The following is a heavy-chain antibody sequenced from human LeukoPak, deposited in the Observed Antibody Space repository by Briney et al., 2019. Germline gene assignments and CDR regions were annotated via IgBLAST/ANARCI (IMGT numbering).Heavy chain of an antibody. D-gene: IGHD6-13*01. CDR3: ARSAAAGTEGFDY. V-gene: IGHV4-34*01. CDR1: GGSFTYYY. CDR2: INHAGTT. Sequence: SETLSLTCALYGGSFTYYYWAWIRQPPGKGLEWIGEINHAGTTDYNPSLKSRVTISVDTSKNQFSLKLNSVTAADTAVYYCARSAAAGTEGFDYWGQGTLVTVSS. J-gene: IGHJ4*02.